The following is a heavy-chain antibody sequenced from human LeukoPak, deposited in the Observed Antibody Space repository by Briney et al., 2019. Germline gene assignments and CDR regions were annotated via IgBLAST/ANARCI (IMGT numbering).Heavy chain of an antibody. Sequence: GSSVKVSCKASGGTFSSYAISWVRQAPGQGLEWMGGIIPIFGTANYAQKFQGRVTTTADKSTSTAYMELSSLRSEDTAVYYCARTLAGPDYFDYWGQGTLVTVSS. CDR3: ARTLAGPDYFDY. J-gene: IGHJ4*02. D-gene: IGHD6-13*01. CDR1: GGTFSSYA. CDR2: IIPIFGTA. V-gene: IGHV1-69*06.